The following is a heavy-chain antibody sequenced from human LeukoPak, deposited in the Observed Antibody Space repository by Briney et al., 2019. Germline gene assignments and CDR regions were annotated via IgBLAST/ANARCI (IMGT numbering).Heavy chain of an antibody. J-gene: IGHJ4*02. CDR2: IYYSGST. D-gene: IGHD3-3*01. V-gene: IGHV4-61*01. CDR1: GGSVSSGSYY. CDR3: ARVRNVVDFWSGYYGPYFDY. Sequence: SETLSLTCTVSGGSVSSGSYYWSWIRQPPGKGLEWIGYIYYSGSTNYNPSLKSRVTISVDTSKNQFSLKLSSVTAAVTAVYYCARVRNVVDFWSGYYGPYFDYWGQGTLVTVSS.